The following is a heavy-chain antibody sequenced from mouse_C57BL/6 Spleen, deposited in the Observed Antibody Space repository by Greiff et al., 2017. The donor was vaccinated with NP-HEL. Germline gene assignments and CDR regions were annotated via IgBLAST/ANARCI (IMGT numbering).Heavy chain of an antibody. CDR3: ARGVYYYGSSYGDWYFDG. V-gene: IGHV1-47*01. D-gene: IGHD1-1*01. CDR1: GYTFTTYP. CDR2: FHPYNDDT. Sequence: QVQLKESGAELVKPGASVKMSCKASGYTFTTYPIEWMKQNHGKSLEWIGNFHPYNDDTKYNEKFKGKATLTVEKSSSTVYLELSRLTSDDSAVYYCARGVYYYGSSYGDWYFDGWGTGTTVTVSS. J-gene: IGHJ1*03.